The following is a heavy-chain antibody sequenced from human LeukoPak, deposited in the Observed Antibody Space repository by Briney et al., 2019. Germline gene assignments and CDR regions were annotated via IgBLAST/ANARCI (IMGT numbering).Heavy chain of an antibody. Sequence: TSETLSLTCTVSGGSISSGGYYWSWIRQHPGKGLEWIGYIYYSGSTYYNPSLKSRVTISVDTSKNQFSLKLSSVTAADTAVYYCARGCSGYDWGYYFDYWGQGTLVTVSS. J-gene: IGHJ4*02. V-gene: IGHV4-31*03. D-gene: IGHD5-12*01. CDR3: ARGCSGYDWGYYFDY. CDR2: IYYSGST. CDR1: GGSISSGGYY.